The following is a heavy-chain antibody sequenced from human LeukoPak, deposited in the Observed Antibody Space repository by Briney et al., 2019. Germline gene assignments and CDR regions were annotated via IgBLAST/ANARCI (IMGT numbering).Heavy chain of an antibody. D-gene: IGHD3-22*01. Sequence: PSETLSLTCTVSYYSISSGYYWGWIRQSPGAGLEWVGSIDHTGNTYYNPSLKSRLIISVDTSKNQFSLRLSSVTAADTAVYYCPLTPWGYYYDSSGYYGLFYYWGQGALVTVSS. CDR2: IDHTGNT. CDR3: PLTPWGYYYDSSGYYGLFYY. J-gene: IGHJ4*02. V-gene: IGHV4-38-2*02. CDR1: YYSISSGYY.